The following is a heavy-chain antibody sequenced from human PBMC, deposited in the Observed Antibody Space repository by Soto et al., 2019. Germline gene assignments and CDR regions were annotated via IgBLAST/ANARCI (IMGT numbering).Heavy chain of an antibody. D-gene: IGHD6-19*01. Sequence: SGYSISSGYYWGWIRQPPGKGLEWIRSIYHSGSTYYNPSLKSRVTISVDTSKNQFSLKLSSVTAAGTAVYYCAGTGYSSGNFDYWGQGTLVTV. V-gene: IGHV4-38-2*01. CDR3: AGTGYSSGNFDY. CDR1: GYSISSGYY. J-gene: IGHJ4*02. CDR2: IYHSGST.